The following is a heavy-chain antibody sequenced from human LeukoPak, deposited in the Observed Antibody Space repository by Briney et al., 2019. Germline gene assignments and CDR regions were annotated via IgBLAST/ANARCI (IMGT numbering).Heavy chain of an antibody. CDR2: INHSGST. J-gene: IGHJ6*03. D-gene: IGHD2-2*01. CDR3: ARTPRSPVVPAAMSYYYYMDV. Sequence: SETLSLTCAVYGGSFSGYYWSWIRQPPGKGLEWIGEINHSGSTNYNPSLKSRVTISVDTSKNQFSLKLSSVTAADTAVYYCARTPRSPVVPAAMSYYYYMDVWGKGTTVTVSS. CDR1: GGSFSGYY. V-gene: IGHV4-34*01.